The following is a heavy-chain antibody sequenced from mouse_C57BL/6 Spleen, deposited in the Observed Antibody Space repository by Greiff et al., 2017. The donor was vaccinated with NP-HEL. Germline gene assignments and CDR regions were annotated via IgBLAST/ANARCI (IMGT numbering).Heavy chain of an antibody. CDR3: ARECQLGRFAY. D-gene: IGHD4-1*02. V-gene: IGHV1-81*01. CDR1: GYTFTSYG. CDR2: IYPRSGNT. Sequence: VKLMESGAELARPGASVKLSCKASGYTFTSYGISWVKQRTGQGLEWIGEIYPRSGNTYYNEKLKGKATLTADKSSSTAYMELRSLTSEDSAVYFCARECQLGRFAYWGQGTLVTVSA. J-gene: IGHJ3*01.